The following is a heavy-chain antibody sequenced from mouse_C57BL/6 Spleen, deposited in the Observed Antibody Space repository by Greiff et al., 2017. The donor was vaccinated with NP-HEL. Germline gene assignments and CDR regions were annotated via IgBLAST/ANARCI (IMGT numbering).Heavy chain of an antibody. D-gene: IGHD1-1*01. J-gene: IGHJ1*03. CDR3: ATGWIHYYGSSYWYFDV. CDR2: IYPGSGST. CDR1: GYTFTSYW. V-gene: IGHV1-55*01. Sequence: QVQLQQPGAELVKPGASVKMSCKASGYTFTSYWITWVKQRPGQGLEWIGDIYPGSGSTNYNEKLKSKATLTVDTSSSTAYMQLSSLTSEDSAVYYCATGWIHYYGSSYWYFDVWGTGTTVTVSS.